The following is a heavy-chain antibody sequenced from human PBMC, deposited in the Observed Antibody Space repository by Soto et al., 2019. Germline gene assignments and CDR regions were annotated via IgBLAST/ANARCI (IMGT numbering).Heavy chain of an antibody. CDR3: ASPKIAFYNWFDP. CDR1: GGSISSSSYY. Sequence: QLQLQESGPGLVRPSETLSLTCTVSGGSISSSSYYWGWIRQPPGKGLEWIGSIYYSGSTYYNPPLKGRVTISVHTSKNQFSLKLSSVTAADTAVYYCASPKIAFYNWFDPWGQGTLVTVSS. CDR2: IYYSGST. D-gene: IGHD3-3*02. V-gene: IGHV4-39*01. J-gene: IGHJ5*02.